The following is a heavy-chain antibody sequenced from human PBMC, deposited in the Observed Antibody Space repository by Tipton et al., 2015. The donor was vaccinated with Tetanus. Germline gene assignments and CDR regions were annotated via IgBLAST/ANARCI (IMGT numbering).Heavy chain of an antibody. CDR3: VTVNFPNYYHYGMDV. J-gene: IGHJ6*02. CDR2: INHSGTA. D-gene: IGHD1-1*01. CDR1: GGSFTDAY. V-gene: IGHV4-34*01. Sequence: TLSLTCAVSGGSFTDAYWSWIRQSPGKGLEWIGEINHSGTANKNPSLKSRVTMSVDTANRQFSLKLNSVTAADTAMYYCVTVNFPNYYHYGMDVWGQGTTVTVSS.